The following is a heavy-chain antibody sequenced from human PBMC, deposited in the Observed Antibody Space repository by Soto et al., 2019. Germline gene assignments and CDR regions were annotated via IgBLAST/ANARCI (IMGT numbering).Heavy chain of an antibody. CDR2: IWYDGNNK. Sequence: QVQLVESGGGVVQPGRSLRLSCAASGFTFSSYGMHWVRQAPGKGLEWVAVIWYDGNNKYYADSVKGRFTISRDNSKNTLFLQMNSLRAEDTAVYYCARVSEGGSYYGGLDYWGQGTLVTVSS. D-gene: IGHD1-26*01. V-gene: IGHV3-33*01. CDR3: ARVSEGGSYYGGLDY. CDR1: GFTFSSYG. J-gene: IGHJ4*02.